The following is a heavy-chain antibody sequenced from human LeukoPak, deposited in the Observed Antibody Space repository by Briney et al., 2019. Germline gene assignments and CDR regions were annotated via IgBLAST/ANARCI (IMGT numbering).Heavy chain of an antibody. D-gene: IGHD3-22*01. Sequence: GGSLRLSCAASGFTFDYSAMTWARQAPEKGLEWVSTINTGDITFYANSVKGRFTISRDNSKNALFLQMNSLRAEDTAIYYRVKGGFTYYDDWGQGTLVTVSS. CDR2: INTGDIT. CDR1: GFTFDYSA. J-gene: IGHJ4*02. CDR3: VKGGFTYYDD. V-gene: IGHV3-23*01.